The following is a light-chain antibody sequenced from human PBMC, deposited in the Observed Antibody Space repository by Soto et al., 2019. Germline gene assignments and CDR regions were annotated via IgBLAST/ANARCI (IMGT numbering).Light chain of an antibody. CDR3: QQYGSSPPMYT. J-gene: IGKJ2*01. CDR1: QSVSSSY. V-gene: IGKV3-20*01. Sequence: EIVLTQSPGTLSLSPGERATLSCRASQSVSSSYLAWYQQKPGQAPRLLIYGASSRATGIPDRFSGSGSGIDFTLTISRLEPEDFGVYYCQQYGSSPPMYTFGQGTKLEIK. CDR2: GAS.